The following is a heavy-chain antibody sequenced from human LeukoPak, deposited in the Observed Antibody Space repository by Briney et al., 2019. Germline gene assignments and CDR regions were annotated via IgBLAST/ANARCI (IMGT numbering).Heavy chain of an antibody. D-gene: IGHD1-26*01. V-gene: IGHV1-46*01. CDR1: GYTFTSYY. Sequence: ASVKVSCKASGYTFTSYYMHWVRQAPGQGLEWMGIINPSGGSTSYAQKFQGRVTMTRNTSISTAYMELSSLRSEDTAVYYCARVRGGWNYMDVWGKGTTVTVSS. CDR3: ARVRGGWNYMDV. CDR2: INPSGGST. J-gene: IGHJ6*03.